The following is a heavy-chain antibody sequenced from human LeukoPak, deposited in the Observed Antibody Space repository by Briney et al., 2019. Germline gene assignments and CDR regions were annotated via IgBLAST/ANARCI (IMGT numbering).Heavy chain of an antibody. CDR3: AYYDILTGYLDY. J-gene: IGHJ4*02. CDR2: ISGSGGST. Sequence: GGSLRLSCAASGFTFSSYAMSWVRQAPGKGLEWVSAISGSGGSTYYADSAKGRFTISRDNSKNTLYLQMNSLRAEDTAVYYCAYYDILTGYLDYWGQGTLVTVSS. V-gene: IGHV3-23*01. D-gene: IGHD3-9*01. CDR1: GFTFSSYA.